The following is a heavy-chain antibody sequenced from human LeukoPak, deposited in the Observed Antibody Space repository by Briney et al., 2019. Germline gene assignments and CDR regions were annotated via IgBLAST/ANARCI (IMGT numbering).Heavy chain of an antibody. J-gene: IGHJ6*03. V-gene: IGHV4-38-2*01. CDR1: GHSISSGSL. D-gene: IGHD1-1*01. CDR3: ARGVHFHSYVAV. Sequence: SETLSLTCAASGHSISSGSLRGCSRQPPGKGLEWIGDMIHRGSTYYNPSLKSRVTISLDMSKNRFSLSLNSVTAADTALYYCARGVHFHSYVAVWGKGSTVTVSS. CDR2: MIHRGST.